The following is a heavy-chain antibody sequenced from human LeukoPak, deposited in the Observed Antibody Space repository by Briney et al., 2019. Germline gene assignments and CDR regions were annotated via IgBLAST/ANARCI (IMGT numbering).Heavy chain of an antibody. J-gene: IGHJ4*02. CDR1: GGTFSSYA. Sequence: GSSVKVSCKASGGTFSSYAISWVRQAPGQGLEWMGGIIPIFGTANYAQKFRGRVTITADESTSTAYMELSSLRSEDTAVYYCASPADYGSGSYYTYWGQGTLVTVSS. CDR2: IIPIFGTA. V-gene: IGHV1-69*01. CDR3: ASPADYGSGSYYTY. D-gene: IGHD3-10*01.